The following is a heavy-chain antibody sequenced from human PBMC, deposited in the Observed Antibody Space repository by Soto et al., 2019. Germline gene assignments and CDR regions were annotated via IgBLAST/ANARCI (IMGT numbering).Heavy chain of an antibody. V-gene: IGHV3-23*01. CDR3: AKDVEGGSLFRGAFDY. Sequence: EVELLGSGGGLVQPGGSLRLSCVASRFTFTSYAMSWVRQAPGKGLEWVAAISASGGATIHADSVKGRLTISRDNSKNTLYLQINSLRAEDTAVYYCAKDVEGGSLFRGAFDYWGQGTQVTVSS. CDR1: RFTFTSYA. D-gene: IGHD1-26*01. J-gene: IGHJ4*02. CDR2: ISASGGAT.